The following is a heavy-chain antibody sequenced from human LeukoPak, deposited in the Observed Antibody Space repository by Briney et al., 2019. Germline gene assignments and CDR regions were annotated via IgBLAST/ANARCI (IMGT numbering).Heavy chain of an antibody. CDR2: ISGSGGGT. Sequence: PGGSLRLSCAISGITLSNYGMRWVRQAPGKGLEWVAGISGSGGGTTYADSVKGRFTISRDNSKNTLYLQMNSLRGEDTAVYFCAKRGVVIRIFLVGFHKEAYYFDSWGQGALVTVSS. D-gene: IGHD3-10*01. CDR1: GITLSNYG. CDR3: AKRGVVIRIFLVGFHKEAYYFDS. V-gene: IGHV3-23*01. J-gene: IGHJ4*02.